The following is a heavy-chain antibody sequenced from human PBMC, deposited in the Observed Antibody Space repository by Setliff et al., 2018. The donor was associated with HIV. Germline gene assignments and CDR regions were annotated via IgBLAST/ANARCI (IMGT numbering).Heavy chain of an antibody. CDR2: ISPDATIA. Sequence: PGWSLRLSCTASGFAFSDNWIHWVRQVPGKGLVWVSHISPDATIAGSGDSVKGRFTMSRDNAKNTAYLHMYRLTVDDTGVYYCATDYNRGAFWHLWGQGTQVTVSS. CDR3: ATDYNRGAFWHL. J-gene: IGHJ4*02. V-gene: IGHV3-74*01. D-gene: IGHD3-10*01. CDR1: GFAFSDNW.